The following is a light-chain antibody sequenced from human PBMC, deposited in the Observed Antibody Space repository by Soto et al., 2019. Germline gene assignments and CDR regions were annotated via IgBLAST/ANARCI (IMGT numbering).Light chain of an antibody. J-gene: IGKJ2*01. CDR3: QQYNRYLYT. V-gene: IGKV1-5*01. Sequence: DTQMTQSPSTLSASVGDRVSITCRASQRISSWLAWYQQKPGKAPKLLIYDASSLESGVPSRFSGSGSGTEFTLTISSLQTDDFATYYCQQYNRYLYTFGQGTKVDIK. CDR1: QRISSW. CDR2: DAS.